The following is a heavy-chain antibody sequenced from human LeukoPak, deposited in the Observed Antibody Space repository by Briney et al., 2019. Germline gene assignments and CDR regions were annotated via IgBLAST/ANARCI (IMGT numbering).Heavy chain of an antibody. CDR3: ARGRSRDGSYPWLDS. CDR2: IFYSGST. D-gene: IGHD3-16*02. V-gene: IGHV4-59*01. Sequence: SETLSLTCAVSGDSIGSYYWTWIRQSPGKGLEWIGYIFYSGSTNYSPSLKSRVTISVDTSNNQFSLQLRSVTAADTAIYYCARGRSRDGSYPWLDSWGQGTLVTVSS. CDR1: GDSIGSYY. J-gene: IGHJ5*01.